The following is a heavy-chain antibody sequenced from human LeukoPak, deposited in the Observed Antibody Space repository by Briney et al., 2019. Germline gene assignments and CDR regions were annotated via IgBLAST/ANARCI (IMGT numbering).Heavy chain of an antibody. Sequence: ASVKVSCKASGYTFTSYGISWVRQAPGQGLEWMGWISAYNGNTNYAQKLQGRVTITADESTSTAYMELSSLRSEDTAVYYCARDESPNYDFWSGYKNWFDPWGQGTLVTVSS. V-gene: IGHV1-18*01. CDR2: ISAYNGNT. D-gene: IGHD3-3*01. CDR1: GYTFTSYG. J-gene: IGHJ5*02. CDR3: ARDESPNYDFWSGYKNWFDP.